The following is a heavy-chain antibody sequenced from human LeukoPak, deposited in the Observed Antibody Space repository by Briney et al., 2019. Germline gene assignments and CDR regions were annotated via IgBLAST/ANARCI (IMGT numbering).Heavy chain of an antibody. D-gene: IGHD5-24*01. J-gene: IGHJ4*02. CDR3: ARCGEMAKISSCYFDY. Sequence: GESLKISCNGFGYSIIYYYIGWVRQMPGKGLEWMGIIYPGDSGTRYSPSFQGQVTISADKSISTAYLQRSSLRASDTAMYYCARCGEMAKISSCYFDYWGQGTMVTVSS. CDR1: GYSIIYYY. V-gene: IGHV5-51*01. CDR2: IYPGDSGT.